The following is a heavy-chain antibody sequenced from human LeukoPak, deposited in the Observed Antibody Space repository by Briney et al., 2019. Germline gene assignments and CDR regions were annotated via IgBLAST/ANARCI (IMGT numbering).Heavy chain of an antibody. V-gene: IGHV3-30*02. CDR2: IRYDASNK. CDR1: GFSLSAYY. D-gene: IGHD1-26*01. CDR3: ATKRVGSTDYYYYYYMDV. Sequence: PEGSLRLSCVASGFSLSAYYMTWVRQAPGKGLEWVAFIRYDASNKYYVDFVKGRFTISRDNSKNTLYLQMNSLRAEDTAVYYCATKRVGSTDYYYYYYMDVWGKGTTVTVSS. J-gene: IGHJ6*03.